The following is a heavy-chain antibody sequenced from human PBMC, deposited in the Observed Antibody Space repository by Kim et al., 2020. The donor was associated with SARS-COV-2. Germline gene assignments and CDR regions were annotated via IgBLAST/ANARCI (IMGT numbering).Heavy chain of an antibody. CDR1: GFTFSSYA. D-gene: IGHD6-13*01. Sequence: GGSLRLSCAASGFTFSSYAMSWVRQAPGKGLEWGSAISGSGGSTNYADSVKGRFTISRDNSKNTLYLQMNSLRAEDTAVYYCAKGDSSSWSKGVYFDYWGQGTLVTVSS. CDR2: ISGSGGST. J-gene: IGHJ4*02. V-gene: IGHV3-23*01. CDR3: AKGDSSSWSKGVYFDY.